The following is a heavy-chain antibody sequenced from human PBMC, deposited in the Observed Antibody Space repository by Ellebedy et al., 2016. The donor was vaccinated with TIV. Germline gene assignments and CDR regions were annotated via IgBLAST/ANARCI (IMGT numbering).Heavy chain of an antibody. CDR3: VKEGHKYSSGSYDS. Sequence: GGSLRLXXAASGFSFSDYGMQWVRQAPGKGLEWVGVISYDGRTRHYAEAIKGRFTVSRDDSKSTLYLDMNSLRVEDTALYYCVKEGHKYSSGSYDSWGQGTQVTVSS. CDR2: ISYDGRTR. V-gene: IGHV3-30*18. J-gene: IGHJ5*01. D-gene: IGHD3-22*01. CDR1: GFSFSDYG.